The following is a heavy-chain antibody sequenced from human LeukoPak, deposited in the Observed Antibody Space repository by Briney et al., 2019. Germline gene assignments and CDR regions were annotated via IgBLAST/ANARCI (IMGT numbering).Heavy chain of an antibody. D-gene: IGHD3-3*01. J-gene: IGHJ3*02. CDR1: GGSISSYY. V-gene: IGHV4-59*04. CDR3: ARDAESYDLWSGYSFDI. Sequence: PSETLSLTCTVSGGSISSYYWSWIRQPPGKGLEWIGNIYHSGSTYYNPSLKSRVTMSVDTSNNQFSLKLSSVTAADTAVYYCARDAESYDLWSGYSFDIWGQGTMVTVSS. CDR2: IYHSGST.